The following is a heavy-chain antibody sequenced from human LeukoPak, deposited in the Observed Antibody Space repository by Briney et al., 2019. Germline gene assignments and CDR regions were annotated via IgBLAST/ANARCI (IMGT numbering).Heavy chain of an antibody. D-gene: IGHD6-19*01. CDR2: ISSSGSTI. Sequence: IPGGSLRLSCAASGFTFSDYYMSWIRQAPGKGLEWVSYISSSGSTIYYADSVKGRFTISRDNAKNSLYLQMNSLRAEDTAVYYCAREKMIAVAADYYYYGMDVWAKGPRSPSP. J-gene: IGHJ6*02. CDR1: GFTFSDYY. CDR3: AREKMIAVAADYYYYGMDV. V-gene: IGHV3-11*01.